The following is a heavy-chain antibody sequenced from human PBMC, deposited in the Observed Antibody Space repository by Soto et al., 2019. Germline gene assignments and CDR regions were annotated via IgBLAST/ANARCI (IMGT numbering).Heavy chain of an antibody. D-gene: IGHD6-13*01. CDR2: IIPIFGTA. V-gene: IGHV1-69*12. CDR1: GGTFSSYA. Sequence: QVQLVQSGAEVKKPGSSVKVSCKASGGTFSSYAISWVRQAPGQGLEWMGGIIPIFGTANYAQKFQGRVTITADESXXTAYMELSRLRSEDTAVYYCARDRAAAGWYYGMAVWGQGTTVTVSS. J-gene: IGHJ6*02. CDR3: ARDRAAAGWYYGMAV.